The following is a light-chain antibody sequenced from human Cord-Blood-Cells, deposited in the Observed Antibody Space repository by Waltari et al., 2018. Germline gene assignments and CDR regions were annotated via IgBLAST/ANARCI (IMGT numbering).Light chain of an antibody. J-gene: IGLJ1*01. CDR2: DVS. V-gene: IGLV2-11*01. CDR3: CSYAGSYTYV. CDR1: SSDVGGYNY. Sequence: QSALTQPRSVSGSPGQSVPISCTGTSSDVGGYNYVSWYQQHPGKAPKLMIYDVSKRPSGVPDSFAGSKSRNTASLTISGRQAEDEADYYCCSYAGSYTYVFGTGTKVTVL.